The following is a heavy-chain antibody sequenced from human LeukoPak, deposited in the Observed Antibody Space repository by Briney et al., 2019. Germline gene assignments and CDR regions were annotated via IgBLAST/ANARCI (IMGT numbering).Heavy chain of an antibody. CDR2: INTDGRRT. CDR3: VAYNWNYPDY. V-gene: IGHV3-74*01. Sequence: GGSLRLSCAASVFSFSSYYMYWVRQAPEKGLVWVSRINTDGRRTGYADSVKGRFTVSRDNAKNTLYLQMNSLRAEDTAVYYCVAYNWNYPDYWGLGTLVTVSS. J-gene: IGHJ4*02. CDR1: VFSFSSYY. D-gene: IGHD1-20*01.